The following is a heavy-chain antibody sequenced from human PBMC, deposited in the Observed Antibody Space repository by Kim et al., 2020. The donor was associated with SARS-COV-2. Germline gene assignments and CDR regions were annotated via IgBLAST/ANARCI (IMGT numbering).Heavy chain of an antibody. Sequence: SVKVSCKASGGTFSSYAISWVRQAPGQGLEWMGGIIPIFGTATYAQKFQGRVTITADESTSTAYMELSSLRSEDTAVYYCARDARHTAPCSGGSCYDWFDPWGQGTLVTVSS. D-gene: IGHD2-15*01. J-gene: IGHJ5*02. CDR3: ARDARHTAPCSGGSCYDWFDP. V-gene: IGHV1-69*13. CDR1: GGTFSSYA. CDR2: IIPIFGTA.